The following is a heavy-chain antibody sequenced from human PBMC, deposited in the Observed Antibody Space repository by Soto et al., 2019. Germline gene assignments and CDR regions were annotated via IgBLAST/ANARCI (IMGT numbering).Heavy chain of an antibody. CDR2: ISAYNGNT. V-gene: IGHV1-18*01. J-gene: IGHJ4*02. CDR3: ARAGDIVVVPNIAALYYFDY. D-gene: IGHD2-2*01. Sequence: QVQLVQSGAEVKKPGASVKVSCKASGYTFTSYGIIWVRQAPGQGLEWMGWISAYNGNTNYAQKLQGRVTMTTDTSTSTAYMELRSLRSDDTAVYYCARAGDIVVVPNIAALYYFDYWGQGTLVTVSS. CDR1: GYTFTSYG.